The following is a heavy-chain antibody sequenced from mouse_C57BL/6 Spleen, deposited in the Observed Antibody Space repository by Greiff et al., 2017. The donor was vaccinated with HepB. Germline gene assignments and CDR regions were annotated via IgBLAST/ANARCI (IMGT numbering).Heavy chain of an antibody. CDR2: ISSGGSYT. CDR1: GFTFSSYG. J-gene: IGHJ3*01. CDR3: ARHELGRFAY. Sequence: EVQVVESGGDLVKPGGSLKLSCAASGFTFSSYGMSWVRQTPDKRLEWVATISSGGSYTYYPDSVKGRFTISRDNAKNTLYLQMSSLKSEDTAMYDCARHELGRFAYWGQGTLVTVSA. D-gene: IGHD4-1*01. V-gene: IGHV5-6*01.